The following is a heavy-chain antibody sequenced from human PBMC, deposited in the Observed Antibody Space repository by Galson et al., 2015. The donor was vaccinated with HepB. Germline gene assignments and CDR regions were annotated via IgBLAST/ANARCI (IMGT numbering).Heavy chain of an antibody. CDR3: ATRAVNSSSVWFDP. Sequence: SVKVSCKASGGTFSSYAISWVRQAPGQGLEWMGGIIPIFGTANYAQKFQGRVTITADESTSTAYMELSSLRSEDTAVYYCATRAVNSSSVWFDPWGQGTLVTVSS. V-gene: IGHV1-69*13. CDR1: GGTFSSYA. J-gene: IGHJ5*02. D-gene: IGHD6-6*01. CDR2: IIPIFGTA.